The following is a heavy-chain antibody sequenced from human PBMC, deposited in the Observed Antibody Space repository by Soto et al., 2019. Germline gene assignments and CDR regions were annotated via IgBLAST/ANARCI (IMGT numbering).Heavy chain of an antibody. J-gene: IGHJ5*02. CDR2: IYHSGST. CDR3: ARATLPRYCSSTSCQRRFNWFDP. CDR1: GGSISSSNW. V-gene: IGHV4-4*02. Sequence: SETLSLTCAVSGGSISSSNWWSWVRQPPGKGLEWIGEIYHSGSTNYNPSLKSRVTISVDKSKNQFSLKLSSVTAADTAVYYCARATLPRYCSSTSCQRRFNWFDPWGQGTLVTVSS. D-gene: IGHD2-2*01.